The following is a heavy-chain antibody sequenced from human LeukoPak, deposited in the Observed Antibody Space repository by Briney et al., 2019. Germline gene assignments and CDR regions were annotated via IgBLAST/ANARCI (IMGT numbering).Heavy chain of an antibody. CDR1: GGSFSGYY. CDR2: INHSGST. CDR3: ASTLSGPNFDY. J-gene: IGHJ4*02. Sequence: KASETLSLTCAVYGGSFSGYYWSWIRQPPGKGLEWIGEINHSGSTNYNPSLKSRVTISVDRSKNQFSLKLSSVTAADTAVYYCASTLSGPNFDYWGQGTLVTVSS. D-gene: IGHD3-10*01. V-gene: IGHV4-34*01.